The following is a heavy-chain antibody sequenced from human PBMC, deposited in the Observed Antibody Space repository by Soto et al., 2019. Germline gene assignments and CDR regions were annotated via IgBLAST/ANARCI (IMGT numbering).Heavy chain of an antibody. V-gene: IGHV2-5*02. D-gene: IGHD6-19*01. CDR2: IYWDDDK. CDR3: AHRTIVVSGTRGLAGFAP. J-gene: IGHJ5*02. Sequence: QVTLKESGPTLVKPTQTLTLTCTFSGFSLSASGVAVGWIRQPPGKALEWLALIYWDDDKRYSPYLKSRLTSTKGTSKQQVVLTMTNMDPVDTATYYWAHRTIVVSGTRGLAGFAPWGQGTLVSASS. CDR1: GFSLSASGVA.